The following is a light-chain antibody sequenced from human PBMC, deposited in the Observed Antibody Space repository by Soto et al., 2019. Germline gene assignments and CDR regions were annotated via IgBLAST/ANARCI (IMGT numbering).Light chain of an antibody. V-gene: IGKV3-20*01. Sequence: EIVLTHSPGTLSLSPWEIATLSCSSSQSVSSSYLAWYQQKPGQAPRLLIYGASTRATGIPARFSGSGSGTEFTLAINSLQPDDFATYYCQQYHRSSITFGQGTRLEIK. CDR2: GAS. CDR3: QQYHRSSIT. CDR1: QSVSSSY. J-gene: IGKJ5*01.